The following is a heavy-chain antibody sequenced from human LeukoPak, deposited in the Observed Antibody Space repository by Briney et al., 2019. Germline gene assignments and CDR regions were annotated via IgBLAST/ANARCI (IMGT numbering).Heavy chain of an antibody. Sequence: SETLSLTCAVYGGSFSGYYWSWIRQPPGKGLEWIGEINHSGSTNYNPSLKSRVTISVDTSKNQFSLKLSSVTAADTAVYYCARHPIAARLTFDPWGQGTLVTVSS. V-gene: IGHV4-34*01. CDR2: INHSGST. D-gene: IGHD6-6*01. J-gene: IGHJ5*02. CDR1: GGSFSGYY. CDR3: ARHPIAARLTFDP.